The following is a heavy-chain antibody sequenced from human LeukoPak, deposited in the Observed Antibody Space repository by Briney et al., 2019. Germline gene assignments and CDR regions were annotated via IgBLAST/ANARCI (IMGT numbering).Heavy chain of an antibody. D-gene: IGHD1-14*01. CDR1: GDSVTNDFF. J-gene: IGHJ4*02. Sequence: SETLSLTCTVSGDSVTNDFFWGWVRQPPGKELEWIGSFCLGRDTYYRPSLKSRVTISVDTSKNQFSLNLYSVTAADTAVYYCARWASISREPGGFFDHWGQGTLVTVSS. V-gene: IGHV4-38-2*02. CDR2: FCLGRDT. CDR3: ARWASISREPGGFFDH.